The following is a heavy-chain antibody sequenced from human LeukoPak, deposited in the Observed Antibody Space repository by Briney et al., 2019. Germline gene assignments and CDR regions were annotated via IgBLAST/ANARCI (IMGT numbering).Heavy chain of an antibody. D-gene: IGHD2-2*01. CDR3: ARFSCSSTSCFDYFDY. V-gene: IGHV3-48*01. J-gene: IGHJ4*02. CDR1: GFTFSTYS. Sequence: PGGSLRLSCAASGFTFSTYSMNWVRQAPGKGLEWVSYISGSSSTMYYADSVKGRFTISRDSAKNSLYLQTNSLRAEDTAVYYCARFSCSSTSCFDYFDYWGQGTLVTVSS. CDR2: ISGSSSTM.